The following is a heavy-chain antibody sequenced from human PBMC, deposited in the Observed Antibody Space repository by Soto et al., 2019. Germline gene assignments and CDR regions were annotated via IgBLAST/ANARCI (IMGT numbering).Heavy chain of an antibody. D-gene: IGHD2-15*01. CDR1: GGSISSGGYY. CDR2: IYYSGST. Sequence: QVQLQESGPGLVKPSQTLSLTCTVSGGSISSGGYYWSWIRQHPGKGLEWIGYIYYSGSTYYNPSLKSRVTISVDTSKNQFSLKLSSVTAADTAVYYCARQQYCSGGSCYSLWFDPWGQGTLVTVSS. V-gene: IGHV4-31*03. CDR3: ARQQYCSGGSCYSLWFDP. J-gene: IGHJ5*02.